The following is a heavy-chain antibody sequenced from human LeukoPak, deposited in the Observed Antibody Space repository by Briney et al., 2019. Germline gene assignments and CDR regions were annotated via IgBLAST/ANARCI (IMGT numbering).Heavy chain of an antibody. CDR3: ATRDYYDVNYFDY. CDR2: IYYSGST. D-gene: IGHD3-22*01. V-gene: IGHV4-39*01. Sequence: SETLSLTCTVSGGSIGSSSYYWGWIRQPPGKGLEWIGSIYYSGSTYYNPSLKSRVTISVDTSKNQFSLKLSSVTAADTAVYYCATRDYYDVNYFDYWGQGTLVTVSS. J-gene: IGHJ4*02. CDR1: GGSIGSSSYY.